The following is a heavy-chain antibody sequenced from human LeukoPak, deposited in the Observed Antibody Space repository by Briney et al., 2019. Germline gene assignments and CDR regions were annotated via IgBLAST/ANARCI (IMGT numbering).Heavy chain of an antibody. V-gene: IGHV4-30-2*01. D-gene: IGHD6-19*01. CDR2: IYHSGST. CDR1: GGSISSGGYS. Sequence: SQTLSLTCAVSGGSISSGGYSWSWIRQPPGKGLEWIGYIYHSGSTYYNPSLKSRVTISVDRPKNQFSLKLSSVTAADTAVYYCARADGQWLGKIDYWGQGTLVTVSS. J-gene: IGHJ4*02. CDR3: ARADGQWLGKIDY.